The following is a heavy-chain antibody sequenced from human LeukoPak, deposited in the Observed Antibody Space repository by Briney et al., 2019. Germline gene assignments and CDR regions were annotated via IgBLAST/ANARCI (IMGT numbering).Heavy chain of an antibody. CDR2: IYYSGTT. J-gene: IGHJ2*01. CDR3: ARRAAYWYFDL. Sequence: SETLSLTCTVSGGSISSYYWSWIRQPPGKGLEWIGYIYYSGTTDYNPSLKSRVTISVDTSKNQFSLKVTSVTAAGTAVYYCARRAAYWYFDLWGRGTLVTVSS. CDR1: GGSISSYY. D-gene: IGHD2-15*01. V-gene: IGHV4-59*01.